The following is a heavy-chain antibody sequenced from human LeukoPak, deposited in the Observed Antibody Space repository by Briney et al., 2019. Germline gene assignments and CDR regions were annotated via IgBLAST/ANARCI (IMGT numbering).Heavy chain of an antibody. CDR3: AREGGERSYYDSSGYYCDC. CDR2: TNPKSGGT. J-gene: IGHJ4*02. Sequence: ASVKVSCKASAYAFTGNYMHLVRQAPGQGLEWTGWTNPKSGGTNYAQKFQGRVTMTRDTSISTAYTELSSLRSDDTAVYYWAREGGERSYYDSSGYYCDCWGQGTLVTVSS. CDR1: AYAFTGNY. V-gene: IGHV1-2*02. D-gene: IGHD3-22*01.